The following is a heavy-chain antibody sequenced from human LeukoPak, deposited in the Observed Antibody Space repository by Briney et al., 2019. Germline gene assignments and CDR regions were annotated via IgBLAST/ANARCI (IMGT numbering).Heavy chain of an antibody. D-gene: IGHD4-17*01. CDR3: ASGDYGDYRVDY. V-gene: IGHV4-59*01. CDR2: IYYSGST. CDR1: GGSISSYY. J-gene: IGHJ4*02. Sequence: SETLSLTCTVSGGSISSYYWSWIRQPPGKGLECIGYIYYSGSTNYNPSLKSRVTISVDTSKNQFSLNLSSVTAADTAVYYCASGDYGDYRVDYWGQGTLVTVSS.